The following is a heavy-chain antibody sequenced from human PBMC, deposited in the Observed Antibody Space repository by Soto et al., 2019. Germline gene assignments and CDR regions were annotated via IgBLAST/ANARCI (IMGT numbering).Heavy chain of an antibody. CDR3: VTDRGNSAVLRAYDF. D-gene: IGHD3-3*01. J-gene: IGHJ4*02. CDR2: ITWNSGRF. V-gene: IGHV3-9*01. Sequence: EVQLIESGGGRVQPGKSLRLSCSVSGFTFDDYTMHWVRQVPGRGLEWVSGITWNSGRFAYAHSVQGRFSISRDNATHSLQLHRPSLRHEDTSFYACVTDRGNSAVLRAYDFWGPGTLVTVSS. CDR1: GFTFDDYT.